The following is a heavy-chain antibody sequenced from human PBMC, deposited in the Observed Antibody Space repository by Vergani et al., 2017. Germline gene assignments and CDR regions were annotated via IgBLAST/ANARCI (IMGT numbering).Heavy chain of an antibody. J-gene: IGHJ4*02. CDR2: IYFSGST. CDR1: GGSISSSSYY. Sequence: QLQLQESGPGLVKPSETLSLTCTVSGGSISSSSYYWGWTRKPPGRGLEWIGSIYFSGSTYYNPSLKSRFTISVDTSKNQFSLKLSSVTAADTAVYYCARQGYSSSWSDYWGQGTLVTVSS. D-gene: IGHD6-13*01. CDR3: ARQGYSSSWSDY. V-gene: IGHV4-39*01.